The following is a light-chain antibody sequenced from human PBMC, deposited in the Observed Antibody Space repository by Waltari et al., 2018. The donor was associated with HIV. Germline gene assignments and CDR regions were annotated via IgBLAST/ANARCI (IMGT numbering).Light chain of an antibody. CDR3: QQYSHWPLMYN. J-gene: IGKJ2*01. CDR1: QTISSN. Sequence: EIVMTQSPATLSVSPGERATLSCRASQTISSNLAWYQHKPGQSPRLLIYAASTRATGIPARFSASGSGTEFTLTISSLQSEDFAVYYCQQYSHWPLMYNFGQVTKLEIK. V-gene: IGKV3-15*01. CDR2: AAS.